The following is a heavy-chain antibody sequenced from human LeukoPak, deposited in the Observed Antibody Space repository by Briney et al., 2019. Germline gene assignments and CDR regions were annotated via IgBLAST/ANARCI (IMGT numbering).Heavy chain of an antibody. Sequence: GGSLRLSCAASGFTFSNYGMHWVRQAPGKGLEWVAVISYDGSNKYYADSVKGRFTISRDNSKNTLYLQMNSLRAEDTAVYYCAKSTGYSSGWYTYWGQGTLVTVSS. CDR3: AKSTGYSSGWYTY. CDR1: GFTFSNYG. D-gene: IGHD6-19*01. J-gene: IGHJ4*02. CDR2: ISYDGSNK. V-gene: IGHV3-30*18.